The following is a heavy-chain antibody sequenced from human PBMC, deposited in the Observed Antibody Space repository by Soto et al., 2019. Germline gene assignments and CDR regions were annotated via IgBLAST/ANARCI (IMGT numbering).Heavy chain of an antibody. J-gene: IGHJ4*02. CDR2: ISDSGGST. CDR1: GFTFRNSA. Sequence: GGSLRLSCAASGFTFRNSAMSWVRQAPGKGLEWVSAISDSGGSTYYADSVKGRFTISRDNSENTVYLQMNSLRAEDTAIYHCAALRYFDWLLGFDYWGQGTLVTVSS. V-gene: IGHV3-23*01. D-gene: IGHD3-9*01. CDR3: AALRYFDWLLGFDY.